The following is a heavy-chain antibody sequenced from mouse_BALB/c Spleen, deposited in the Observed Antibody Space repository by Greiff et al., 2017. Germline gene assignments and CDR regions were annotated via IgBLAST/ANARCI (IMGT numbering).Heavy chain of an antibody. CDR2: IWSGGST. CDR1: GFSLTSYG. D-gene: IGHD1-1*01. V-gene: IGHV2-2*02. Sequence: VKVIESGPGLVQPSQSLSITCTVSGFSLTSYGVHWVRQSPGKGLEWLGVIWSGGSTDYNAAFISRLSISKDNSKSQVFFKMNSLQANDTAIYYCARNRIYYYGSSSFAYWGQGTLVTVSA. J-gene: IGHJ3*01. CDR3: ARNRIYYYGSSSFAY.